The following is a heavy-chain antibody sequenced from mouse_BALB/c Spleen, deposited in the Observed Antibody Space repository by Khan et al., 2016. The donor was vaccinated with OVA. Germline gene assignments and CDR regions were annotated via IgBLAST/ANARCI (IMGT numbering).Heavy chain of an antibody. Sequence: VQLKESGPGLVAPSQSLSITCTVSGFSLSKYNIHWVRQPPGKGLEWLGMIWGGGGTDYNSTLKSRLSIRKDNSKSQVLLKMNSLQTDDTAIYYCARAYYRYDGYYALDYWVQGTSVTVSS. J-gene: IGHJ4*01. CDR2: IWGGGGT. V-gene: IGHV2-6-4*01. CDR3: ARAYYRYDGYYALDY. CDR1: GFSLSKYN. D-gene: IGHD2-14*01.